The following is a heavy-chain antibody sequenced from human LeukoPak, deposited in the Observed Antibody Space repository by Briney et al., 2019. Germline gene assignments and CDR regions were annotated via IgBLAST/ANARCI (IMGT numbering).Heavy chain of an antibody. D-gene: IGHD3-10*01. J-gene: IGHJ5*02. CDR3: ARGRLLWFGGNWLDP. V-gene: IGHV4-34*01. CDR2: INHSGST. Sequence: SETLSLTCAVYGGSFSGYYWSWIRQPPGKGLEWIGEINHSGSTNYNPSLKSRVTISVDTSKNQFSLKLSSVTAADTAVYYCARGRLLWFGGNWLDPWGQGTLVTVSS. CDR1: GGSFSGYY.